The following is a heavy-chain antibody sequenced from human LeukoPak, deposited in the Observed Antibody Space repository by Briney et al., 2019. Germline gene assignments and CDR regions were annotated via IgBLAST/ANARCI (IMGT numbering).Heavy chain of an antibody. CDR2: IYTSGST. J-gene: IGHJ2*01. CDR3: ARDTNGSGSYHLFYWYFDL. D-gene: IGHD3-10*01. CDR1: GGSISSYY. Sequence: PSETLSLTCTVSGGSISSYYWSWIRQPAGRGLEWIGRIYTSGSTNYNPSLKSRVTMSVDTSKNQFSLKLSSVTAADTAVYYCARDTNGSGSYHLFYWYFDLWGRGTLVTVSS. V-gene: IGHV4-4*07.